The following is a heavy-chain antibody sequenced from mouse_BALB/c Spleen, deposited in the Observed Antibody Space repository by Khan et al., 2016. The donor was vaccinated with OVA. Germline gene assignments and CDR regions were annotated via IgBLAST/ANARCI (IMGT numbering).Heavy chain of an antibody. CDR1: GCTFTSYV. CDR3: ATQGSTYTWFAY. V-gene: IGHV1S136*01. D-gene: IGHD1-1*01. CDR2: IYPFNDDS. J-gene: IGHJ3*01. Sequence: VQLQQPGPELLKPGASVKMSCKASGCTFTSYVMHWVKQKPGQGLEWFGYIYPFNDDSKYSETFKGKATLTSDKSSNTAYMEISSLTSEDSAVYYWATQGSTYTWFAYWGQGTLVTVSA.